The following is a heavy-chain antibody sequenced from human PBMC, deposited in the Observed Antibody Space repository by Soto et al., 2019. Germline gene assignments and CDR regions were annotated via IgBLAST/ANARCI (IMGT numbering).Heavy chain of an antibody. J-gene: IGHJ4*02. CDR3: ARQHYYDSSGYYTWN. CDR2: IYYSGST. V-gene: IGHV4-39*01. Sequence: SETLSLTCTVSGGSISSSSYYWGWIRQPPGKGLEWIGSIYYSGSTNYNPSLKSRVTISVDTSKNQFSLRLNSVTAADTAVYYCARQHYYDSSGYYTWNWGQGTLVTVSS. D-gene: IGHD3-22*01. CDR1: GGSISSSSYY.